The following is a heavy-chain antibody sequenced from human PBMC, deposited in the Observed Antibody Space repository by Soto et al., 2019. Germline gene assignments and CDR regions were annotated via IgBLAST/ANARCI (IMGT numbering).Heavy chain of an antibody. CDR1: GGYISSTSYY. J-gene: IGHJ4*02. Sequence: QLQLQESGPGLVKPSETLSLICSVSGGYISSTSYYWGWIRHSPGTALEWIASIYYTGTTYYNPSLKGRVAISVDTSKPQVSLKVNSVTAADTAVYYCARGLRWTRSFDFWGQGTLVTVSS. CDR2: IYYTGTT. D-gene: IGHD1-1*01. CDR3: ARGLRWTRSFDF. V-gene: IGHV4-39*01.